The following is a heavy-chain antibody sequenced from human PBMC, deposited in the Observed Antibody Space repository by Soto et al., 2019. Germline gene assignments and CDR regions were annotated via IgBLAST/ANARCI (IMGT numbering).Heavy chain of an antibody. Sequence: GGSLRLSCAASGFSFSSYAMSWVRQAPGKGLEWVSTISKSGGNTYYADSVKGRFTISRDNSKNTLYLQMNSLGAEDTAVYYGASGASCDCWGQGTLVTVSS. CDR3: ASGASCDC. CDR1: GFSFSSYA. CDR2: ISKSGGNT. D-gene: IGHD4-17*01. J-gene: IGHJ4*02. V-gene: IGHV3-23*01.